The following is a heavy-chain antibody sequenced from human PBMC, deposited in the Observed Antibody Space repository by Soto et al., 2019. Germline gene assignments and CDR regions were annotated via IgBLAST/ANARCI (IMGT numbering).Heavy chain of an antibody. V-gene: IGHV4-30-4*01. CDR2: TYYSGST. J-gene: IGHJ5*02. CDR3: ARGVITMVHGNWFDP. CDR1: GGSISSGDYY. Sequence: NPSETLSLTCTVSGGSISSGDYYWSWIRQPPGKGLEWIGYTYYSGSTYYNPSLKSRVTISVDTSKNQFSLKLSSVTAADTAVYYCARGVITMVHGNWFDPWGQGTLVTVSS. D-gene: IGHD3-10*01.